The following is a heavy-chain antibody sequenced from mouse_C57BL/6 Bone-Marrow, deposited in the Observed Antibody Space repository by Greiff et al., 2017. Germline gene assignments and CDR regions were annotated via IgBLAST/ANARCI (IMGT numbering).Heavy chain of an antibody. J-gene: IGHJ4*01. D-gene: IGHD1-1*02. CDR1: GYTFTSYW. Sequence: VQLQQPGAELVRPGSSVKLSCTASGYTFTSYWMHWVKQRPIQGLEWIGNIDPSDSETHYNQKFKDKATLTVDKSSSTAYMQLSSLTSEDTAVYYCARGWDYAMDYWGQGTSVTVSS. CDR3: ARGWDYAMDY. CDR2: IDPSDSET. V-gene: IGHV1-52*01.